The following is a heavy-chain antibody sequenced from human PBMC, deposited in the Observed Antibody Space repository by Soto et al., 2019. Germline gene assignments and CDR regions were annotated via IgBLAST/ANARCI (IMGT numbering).Heavy chain of an antibody. CDR3: AVMAGLVVSDDFGLDV. D-gene: IGHD2-21*01. Sequence: QVHLVESGGGVVQPGRSLRLSCVASGFSFSDYSIHWVRQAPGKGLEWVAFISYDGDKKFLADSVKGRFNISRDNGKNTVYLEMSSLRPEDTAVFRCAVMAGLVVSDDFGLDVWGQGTTVIVSS. V-gene: IGHV3-30-3*01. CDR2: ISYDGDKK. J-gene: IGHJ6*02. CDR1: GFSFSDYS.